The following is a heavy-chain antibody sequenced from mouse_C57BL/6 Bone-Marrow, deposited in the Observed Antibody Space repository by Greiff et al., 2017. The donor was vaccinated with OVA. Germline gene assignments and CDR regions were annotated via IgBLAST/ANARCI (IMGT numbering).Heavy chain of an antibody. V-gene: IGHV5-16*01. J-gene: IGHJ4*01. CDR3: ARGGRWLLPYAMDY. Sequence: EVLLVESEGGLVQPGSSMKLSCTASGFTFSDYYMAWVRQVPEKGLEWVANINYDGSSTYYLDSLKSRFIISRDNAKNILYLQMSSLKSEDTATYYGARGGRWLLPYAMDYWGKGTSVTVSS. D-gene: IGHD2-3*01. CDR1: GFTFSDYY. CDR2: INYDGSST.